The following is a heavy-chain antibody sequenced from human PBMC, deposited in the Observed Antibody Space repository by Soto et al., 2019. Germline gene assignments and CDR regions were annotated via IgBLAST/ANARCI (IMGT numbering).Heavy chain of an antibody. CDR2: IIPIFGAA. CDR1: GGTVSSYA. Sequence: QVQLVQSGAEVKKPGSSVKVSCKASGGTVSSYAISWVRQAPGQGLEWMGGIIPIFGAANYAQKFQGRVSITADESTGTAYMELSSLRSEDRAVYYCARADIVVVPAAPWIYGMDVWGQGTTVTVSS. V-gene: IGHV1-69*01. J-gene: IGHJ6*02. D-gene: IGHD2-2*01. CDR3: ARADIVVVPAAPWIYGMDV.